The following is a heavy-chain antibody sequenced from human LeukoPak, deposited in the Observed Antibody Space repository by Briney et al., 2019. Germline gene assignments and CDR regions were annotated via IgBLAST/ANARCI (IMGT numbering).Heavy chain of an antibody. J-gene: IGHJ4*02. CDR3: ARDVRWLRFVFDY. CDR2: VNGDGTST. CDR1: GFTFSSHW. V-gene: IGHV3-74*01. D-gene: IGHD5-12*01. Sequence: GGSLRLSCAASGFTFSSHWMHWVRQAPGKGLVWVSCVNGDGTSTTYADSVKGRFIISRDNARNTVYLQMNSLRAEDTAVYYCARDVRWLRFVFDYWGQGTLVTVSS.